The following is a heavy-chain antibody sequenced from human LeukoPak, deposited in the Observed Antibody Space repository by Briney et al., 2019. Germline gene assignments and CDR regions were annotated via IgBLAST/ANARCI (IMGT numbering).Heavy chain of an antibody. Sequence: GGSLRLSCAASGFTFSSYEMNWVRQAPGKGLEWVSYISSSGSTIYYADSVKGRFTISRDNAKNSLYLQMNSLRVEDTAIYYCARDPYNGAYSEGYYYYYMDVWGKGTTVTVSS. CDR1: GFTFSSYE. CDR3: ARDPYNGAYSEGYYYYYMDV. V-gene: IGHV3-48*03. D-gene: IGHD1-1*01. CDR2: ISSSGSTI. J-gene: IGHJ6*03.